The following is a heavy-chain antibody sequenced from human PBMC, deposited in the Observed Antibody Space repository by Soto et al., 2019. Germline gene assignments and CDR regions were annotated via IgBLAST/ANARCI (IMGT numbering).Heavy chain of an antibody. D-gene: IGHD2-8*01. CDR2: ISASGGTT. CDR1: GFTFSSYA. J-gene: IGHJ6*03. V-gene: IGHV3-23*01. CDR3: ARDSVRFCSNGVCYYYFYMDV. Sequence: GGSLRLSCAASGFTFSSYAMSWVRQAPGKGLEWVSAISASGGTTYYADPVKGRFTISRDNSKNTLFLQMNSLRAEDTALYYCARDSVRFCSNGVCYYYFYMDVWGKGTTVTVSS.